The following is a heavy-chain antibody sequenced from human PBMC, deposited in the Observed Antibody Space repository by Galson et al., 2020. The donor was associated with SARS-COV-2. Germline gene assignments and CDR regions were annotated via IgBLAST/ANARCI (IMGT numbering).Heavy chain of an antibody. CDR1: GGSFSGYY. J-gene: IGHJ5*02. CDR2: INHSVST. CDR3: ARGRGYSSSWYGYRGWFDP. D-gene: IGHD6-13*01. Sequence: SQTLSPTCAVYGGSFSGYYSSWNRQPPGNGLEWIGEINHSVSTTYNPSLKSRVTISVDTSKNQFSLKLSSVTAADTAVYYCARGRGYSSSWYGYRGWFDPWGQGTLVTVSS. V-gene: IGHV4-34*01.